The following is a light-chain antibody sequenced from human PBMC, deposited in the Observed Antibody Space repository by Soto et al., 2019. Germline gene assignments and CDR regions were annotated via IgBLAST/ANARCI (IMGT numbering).Light chain of an antibody. CDR3: SSYSSSSTLGV. CDR1: NSDVGGYNY. J-gene: IGLJ2*01. Sequence: QSALTQPASVSGSPGQSITISCTGTNSDVGGYNYVSWYQQHPGKAPKLMIYDVTNRPSGVSNRFSGSKSGNTASLTISGLQAEDVADYYCSSYSSSSTLGVFGGGTKLTVL. V-gene: IGLV2-14*01. CDR2: DVT.